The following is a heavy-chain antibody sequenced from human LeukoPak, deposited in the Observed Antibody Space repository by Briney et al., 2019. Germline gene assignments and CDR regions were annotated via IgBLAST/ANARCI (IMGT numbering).Heavy chain of an antibody. J-gene: IGHJ5*02. V-gene: IGHV4-34*01. CDR2: INHSGST. D-gene: IGHD1-1*01. CDR3: ARGGRRTNWFDP. Sequence: PPETLSLTCAVYGGSFSGYYWSWIRQPPGKGLEWIGEINHSGSTNYNPSLKSRVTISVDTSKNQFSLKLSSVTAADTAVYYCARGGRRTNWFDPWGQGTLVTVSS. CDR1: GGSFSGYY.